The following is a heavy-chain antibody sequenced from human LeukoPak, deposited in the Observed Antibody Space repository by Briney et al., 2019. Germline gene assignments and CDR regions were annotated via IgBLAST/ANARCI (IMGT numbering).Heavy chain of an antibody. CDR1: GGTFSSYA. Sequence: SVKVSCKASGGTFSSYAISWVRQAPGQGLEWMGGIIPIFGTANYAQKFQGRVTITTDESTSTAYMELSSLRSEDTAVYYCARDYCSSTSCYPVDDYWGQGTLVTVSS. D-gene: IGHD2-2*01. CDR3: ARDYCSSTSCYPVDDY. J-gene: IGHJ4*02. CDR2: IIPIFGTA. V-gene: IGHV1-69*05.